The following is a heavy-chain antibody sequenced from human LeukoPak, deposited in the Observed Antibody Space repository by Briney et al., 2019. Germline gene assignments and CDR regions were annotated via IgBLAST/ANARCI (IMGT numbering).Heavy chain of an antibody. CDR3: ARGRAAVLRGWFDP. V-gene: IGHV5-51*01. CDR1: GYSFTSYW. Sequence: GESLKISCKGSGYSFTSYWIGWVRQMPGKGLEWMGIIYPGDSDTRYSPPFQGQVTISVDKSISTAYLQWSSLKASDTAIYYCARGRAAVLRGWFDPWGQGTLVTVSS. J-gene: IGHJ5*02. CDR2: IYPGDSDT. D-gene: IGHD2-2*01.